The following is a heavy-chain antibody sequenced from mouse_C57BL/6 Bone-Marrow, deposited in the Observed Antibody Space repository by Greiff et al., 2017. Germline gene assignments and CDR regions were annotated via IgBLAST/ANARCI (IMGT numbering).Heavy chain of an antibody. Sequence: QVQLQQSGPGLVQPSQSLSITCTVSGFSLTSYGVHWVRQSPGKGLEWLGVIWRGGSTDYNAAFMSRLSITKDNSKGQVFFKMNSLQADDTAIYYCAKQTYYYGSRGGMDYWGQGTSVTVSS. D-gene: IGHD1-1*01. CDR3: AKQTYYYGSRGGMDY. V-gene: IGHV2-5*01. CDR1: GFSLTSYG. CDR2: IWRGGST. J-gene: IGHJ4*01.